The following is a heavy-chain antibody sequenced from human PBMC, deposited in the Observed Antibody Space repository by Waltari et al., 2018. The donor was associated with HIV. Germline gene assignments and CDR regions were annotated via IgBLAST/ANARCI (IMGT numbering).Heavy chain of an antibody. D-gene: IGHD6-19*01. J-gene: IGHJ4*02. Sequence: QVQLVESGGGVVQPGRSLRLSCAASGFTFSSYGMHWVRQAPGKGVEWVAVIWYDGSNKYYADSVKGRFTISRDNSKNTLYLQMNSLRAEDTAVYYCARDLEAVAASPSNYFDYWGQGTLVTVSS. CDR1: GFTFSSYG. CDR3: ARDLEAVAASPSNYFDY. CDR2: IWYDGSNK. V-gene: IGHV3-33*01.